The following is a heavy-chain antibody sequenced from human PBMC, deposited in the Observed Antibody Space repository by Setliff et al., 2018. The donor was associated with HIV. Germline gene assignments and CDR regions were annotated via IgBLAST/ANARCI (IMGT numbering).Heavy chain of an antibody. CDR1: GFTFSSYA. D-gene: IGHD6-19*01. CDR2: ISYDGNNK. Sequence: PGGSLRLSCAASGFTFSSYAMHWVRQAPGKGLEWVAVISYDGNNKYYADSVKGRFTISRDNSKNTLYLQINSLRAEDTAVYYCAKDGRGAVAGTHWYFDLWGRGTLVTVSS. J-gene: IGHJ2*01. V-gene: IGHV3-30*04. CDR3: AKDGRGAVAGTHWYFDL.